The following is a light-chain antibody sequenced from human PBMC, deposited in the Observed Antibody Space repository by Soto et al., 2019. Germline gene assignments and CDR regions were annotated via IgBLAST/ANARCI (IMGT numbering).Light chain of an antibody. CDR3: SSYAGRNNVV. CDR1: SSDVGGYNY. V-gene: IGLV2-8*01. J-gene: IGLJ2*01. CDR2: EVS. Sequence: QSALTQPPSASGSPGQSVTISCTGTSSDVGGYNYFSWYQQHPGKAPKLMIYEVSKRPSGVPDRFSGSKSGNTASLTVSGLQAEDEADYYCSSYAGRNNVVFGGGTTLTVL.